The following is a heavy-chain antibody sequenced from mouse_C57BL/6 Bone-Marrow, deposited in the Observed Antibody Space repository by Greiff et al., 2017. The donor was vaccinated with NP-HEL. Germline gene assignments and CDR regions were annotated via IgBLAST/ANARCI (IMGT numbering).Heavy chain of an antibody. CDR3: AREGGLRRRTYAMDY. Sequence: EVQRVESEGGLVQPGSSMQLSCTASGFTFSDYYMAWVRQVPDKGLEWVANIHYDGSSTYYLDSLKSRFIISRDNAKNILYLQMSSLKSEDTATYYCAREGGLRRRTYAMDYWGQGTSVTGSS. CDR2: IHYDGSST. J-gene: IGHJ4*01. V-gene: IGHV5-16*01. CDR1: GFTFSDYY. D-gene: IGHD2-4*01.